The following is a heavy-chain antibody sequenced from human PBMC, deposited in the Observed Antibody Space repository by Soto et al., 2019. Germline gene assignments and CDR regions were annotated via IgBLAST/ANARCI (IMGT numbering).Heavy chain of an antibody. D-gene: IGHD6-13*01. V-gene: IGHV3-21*01. CDR2: ISSSSSYI. CDR1: GFTFSSYS. CDR3: ARTNSSWLYNWFDP. J-gene: IGHJ5*02. Sequence: PGGSLRLSCAASGFTFSSYSMNWVRQAPGKGLEWVSSISSSSSYIYYADSVKGRFTISRDNAKNSLYLQMNSLRAEDTAVYYCARTNSSWLYNWFDPWGQGTLVTVSS.